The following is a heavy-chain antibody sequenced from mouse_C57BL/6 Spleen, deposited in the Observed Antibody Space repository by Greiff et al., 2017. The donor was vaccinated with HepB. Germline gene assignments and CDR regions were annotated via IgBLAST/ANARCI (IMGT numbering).Heavy chain of an antibody. CDR1: GYTFTDYY. CDR3: AREGGYFDV. Sequence: VQLKQSGPVLVKPGASVKMSCKASGYTFTDYYMNWVKQSHGKSLEWIGVINPYNGGTSYNQKFKGKATLTVDKSSSTAYMELNSLTSEDSAVYYCAREGGYFDVWGTGSTVTVSS. V-gene: IGHV1-19*01. J-gene: IGHJ1*03. CDR2: INPYNGGT.